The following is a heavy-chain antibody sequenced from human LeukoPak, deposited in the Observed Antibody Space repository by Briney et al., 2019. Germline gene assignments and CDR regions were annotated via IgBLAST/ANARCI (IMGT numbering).Heavy chain of an antibody. Sequence: ASVKVSCKASGYTFTGYYMHWVRQAPGQGLEWTGWINPNSGGTNYAQKFQGRVTMTRDTSISTAYMELSRLRSDDTAVYYCARRLTDSSGYYDYWGQGTLVTVSS. CDR3: ARRLTDSSGYYDY. D-gene: IGHD3-22*01. CDR1: GYTFTGYY. J-gene: IGHJ4*02. V-gene: IGHV1-2*02. CDR2: INPNSGGT.